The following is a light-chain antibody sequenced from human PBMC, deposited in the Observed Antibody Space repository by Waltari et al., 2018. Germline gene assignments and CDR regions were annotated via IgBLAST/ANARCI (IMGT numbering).Light chain of an antibody. J-gene: IGLJ3*02. CDR3: LLYHNGALV. CDR1: AGAVTSNSF. CDR2: HPS. V-gene: IGLV7-43*01. Sequence: QTVVTQEPSLTVSPGGTVTLTCASSAGAVTSNSFPNWFQQKPGQQPRSLIYHPSTKHSWTPDRFSGSLFGGKAALTLSGVQPEDEADYYCLLYHNGALVFGGGTKLTVL.